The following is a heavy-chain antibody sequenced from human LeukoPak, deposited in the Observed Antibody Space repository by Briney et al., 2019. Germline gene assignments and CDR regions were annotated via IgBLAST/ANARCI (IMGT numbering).Heavy chain of an antibody. J-gene: IGHJ4*02. CDR2: INHSGST. CDR3: ARSSTVVKY. V-gene: IGHV4-34*01. CDR1: GGSFSGYY. Sequence: SETLSLTCAVYGGSFSGYYWSWIRQPPGKGLEWIGEINHSGSTNYNPSLKSRVTISVDTSKNQFSLKLSSVTAADTAVYYCARSSTVVKYWGQGTLVTVSS. D-gene: IGHD4-23*01.